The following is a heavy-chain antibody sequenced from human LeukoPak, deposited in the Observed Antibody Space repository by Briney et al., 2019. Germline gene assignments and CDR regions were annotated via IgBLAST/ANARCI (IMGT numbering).Heavy chain of an antibody. D-gene: IGHD3-10*01. Sequence: GGSLRLSCAASGFTFSSYSMTWVRQAPGKGLEWVSSISSSSSYIYYADSVKGRFTISRDNAKNSLYLQMNSLRAEDTAVYYCARGENLKPRPQYPPGDDAFDIWGQGTMVTVSS. CDR2: ISSSSSYI. CDR3: ARGENLKPRPQYPPGDDAFDI. V-gene: IGHV3-21*01. CDR1: GFTFSSYS. J-gene: IGHJ3*02.